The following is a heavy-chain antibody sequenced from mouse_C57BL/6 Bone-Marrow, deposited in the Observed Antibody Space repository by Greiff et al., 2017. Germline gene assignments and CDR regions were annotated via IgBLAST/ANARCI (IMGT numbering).Heavy chain of an antibody. V-gene: IGHV1-55*01. Sequence: QVQLQQPGAELVKPGASVKMSCKASGYTFTSYWITWVKQRPGQGLEWIGDIYPGSGSTNYNEKFKSKATLTVDTSSSTAYMQLSSLTSEDSAVYYCARWITTVVEGYFDVWGTGTTVTVSS. J-gene: IGHJ1*03. CDR2: IYPGSGST. CDR3: ARWITTVVEGYFDV. D-gene: IGHD1-1*01. CDR1: GYTFTSYW.